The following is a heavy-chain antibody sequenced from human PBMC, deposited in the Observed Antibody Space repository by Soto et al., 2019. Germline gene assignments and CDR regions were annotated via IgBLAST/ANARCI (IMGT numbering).Heavy chain of an antibody. Sequence: GASVKVSCKASGYTFTSYAMHLVRQAPGQKLEWMGWINAGNGNTKYSQKFQGRVTITRDTSASTAYMELSSLRSEDTAVYYCASGVDIVATASVRYYYYGMDVWGQGTTVTVSS. J-gene: IGHJ6*02. CDR1: GYTFTSYA. V-gene: IGHV1-3*01. CDR3: ASGVDIVATASVRYYYYGMDV. CDR2: INAGNGNT. D-gene: IGHD5-12*01.